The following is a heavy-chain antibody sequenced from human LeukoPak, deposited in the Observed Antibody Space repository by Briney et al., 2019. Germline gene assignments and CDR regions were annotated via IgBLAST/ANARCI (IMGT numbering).Heavy chain of an antibody. CDR3: AKDLDYYGSGSYFFDY. V-gene: IGHV3-23*01. J-gene: IGHJ4*02. Sequence: PGGSLRLSCAATGFTSVNYAMSWVRQAPGKGLEWVSAISGSGGSTYYADSVKGRFTISRDNSKNTLHLQMNSLRAGDTAIYYCAKDLDYYGSGSYFFDYWGQGTLVTVSS. CDR1: GFTSVNYA. D-gene: IGHD3-10*01. CDR2: ISGSGGST.